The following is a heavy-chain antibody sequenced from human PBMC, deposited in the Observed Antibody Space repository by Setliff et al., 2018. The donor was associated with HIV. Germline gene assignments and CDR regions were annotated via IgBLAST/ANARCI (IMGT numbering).Heavy chain of an antibody. CDR2: IKEDESEK. Sequence: RGSLRLSCAASGFIVSSKYMSWVRQAPGKGLEWVANIKEDESEKYYVDSVKGRFTISRDNAKNTLYLQMNSLRAEDTAVYYCARDQQIGSSTSCYDYWGQGTLVTVSS. V-gene: IGHV3-7*01. CDR1: GFIVSSKY. CDR3: ARDQQIGSSTSCYDY. D-gene: IGHD2-2*01. J-gene: IGHJ4*02.